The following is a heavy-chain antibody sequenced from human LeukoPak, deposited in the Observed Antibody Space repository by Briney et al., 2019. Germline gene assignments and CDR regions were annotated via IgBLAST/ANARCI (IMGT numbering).Heavy chain of an antibody. CDR1: GGSISSSSYY. D-gene: IGHD6-6*01. J-gene: IGHJ4*02. Sequence: SETLSLTCTVSGGSISSSSYYWGWIRQPPGKGLEWIGSIYYSGSTYYNPSLKSRVTISVDTSKNQFSLKLSSVTAADTAVYYCARDEGSSHAVEDWGQGTLVTVSS. CDR3: ARDEGSSHAVED. CDR2: IYYSGST. V-gene: IGHV4-39*07.